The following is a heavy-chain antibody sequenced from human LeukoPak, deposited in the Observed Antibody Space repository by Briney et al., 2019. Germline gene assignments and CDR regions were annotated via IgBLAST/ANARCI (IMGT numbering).Heavy chain of an antibody. CDR3: AKGRGYSYGYPLYFDY. J-gene: IGHJ4*02. D-gene: IGHD5-18*01. V-gene: IGHV3-23*01. Sequence: GGSLRLSCAASGFTFSSYAMSWVRQAPGKGLEWVSDISGSGGSTYYADSVKGRVTISRDNSKNTLYLQMNSLRAEDTAVYYCAKGRGYSYGYPLYFDYWGQGTLVTVSS. CDR1: GFTFSSYA. CDR2: ISGSGGST.